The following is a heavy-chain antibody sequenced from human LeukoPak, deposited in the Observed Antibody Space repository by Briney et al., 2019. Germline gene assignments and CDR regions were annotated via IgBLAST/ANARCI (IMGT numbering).Heavy chain of an antibody. CDR3: ATTYYYDSSGYYRDY. CDR1: GGSISSGSYY. D-gene: IGHD3-22*01. CDR2: IYTSGIT. J-gene: IGHJ4*02. V-gene: IGHV4-61*02. Sequence: SETLSLXCTVSGGSISSGSYYWSWIRQPAGKGLEWIGRIYTSGITNYNPSLKSRVTISVDTSKNQFSLKLSSVTAADTAVYYCATTYYYDSSGYYRDYWGQGTLVTVSS.